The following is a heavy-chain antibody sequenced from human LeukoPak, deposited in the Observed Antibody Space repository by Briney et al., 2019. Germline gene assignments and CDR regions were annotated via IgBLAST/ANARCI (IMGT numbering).Heavy chain of an antibody. CDR3: AKERIAARRVWYFDL. J-gene: IGHJ2*01. Sequence: PGGSLRLSCAASGFTFSSYGMHWVRQAPGKGLEWVAVISYDGTNKYYADSVKGRFTISRDNSKNTLFLQMNSLRAEDTAVYYCAKERIAARRVWYFDLWGRGTLVTVSS. D-gene: IGHD6-6*01. V-gene: IGHV3-30*18. CDR1: GFTFSSYG. CDR2: ISYDGTNK.